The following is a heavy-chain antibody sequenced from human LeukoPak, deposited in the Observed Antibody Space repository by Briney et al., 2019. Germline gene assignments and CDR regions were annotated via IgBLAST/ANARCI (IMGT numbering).Heavy chain of an antibody. D-gene: IGHD2-2*01. CDR3: ARDSSTQLGRYYYYMDV. Sequence: PGGSLRLSCAASGFTFSNYNMNWVRQAPGKGLEWVSSITSSSTYIYYADSVKGRFTISRDNSKNTLYLQMNSLRAEDTAVYYCARDSSTQLGRYYYYMDVWGKGTTVTISS. J-gene: IGHJ6*03. V-gene: IGHV3-21*01. CDR2: ITSSSTYI. CDR1: GFTFSNYN.